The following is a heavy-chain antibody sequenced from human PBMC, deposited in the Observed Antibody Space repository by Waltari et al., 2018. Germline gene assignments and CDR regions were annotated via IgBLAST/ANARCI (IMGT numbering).Heavy chain of an antibody. D-gene: IGHD2-15*01. CDR1: GGSFSGYY. V-gene: IGHV4-34*01. CDR3: SGGPVVVVAARSPAFDI. Sequence: QVQLQQWGAGLLKPSETLSLTCAVYGGSFSGYYWSWIRQPPGKGLEWIGEINHRGSTHCDPSLKRRVTITVDPAKNPFSPQLESVTAAATAVFYWSGGPVVVVAARSPAFDILGPGTMVTVPS. CDR2: INHRGST. J-gene: IGHJ3*02.